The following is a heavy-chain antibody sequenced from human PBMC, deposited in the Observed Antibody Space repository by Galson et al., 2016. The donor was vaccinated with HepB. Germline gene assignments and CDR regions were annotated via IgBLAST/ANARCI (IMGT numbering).Heavy chain of an antibody. CDR1: GFTFRSYT. CDR2: ISGSGVGT. V-gene: IGHV3-23*01. Sequence: SLRLSCAASGFTFRSYTMSWVRQAPGKGLEWVSAISGSGVGTYYADSVKGRFTISRDNSGNTVDLQMNSLRAEDTAVYYCARAAHSSGYCDVFDIWGQGTKVAVSS. D-gene: IGHD3-22*01. CDR3: ARAAHSSGYCDVFDI. J-gene: IGHJ3*02.